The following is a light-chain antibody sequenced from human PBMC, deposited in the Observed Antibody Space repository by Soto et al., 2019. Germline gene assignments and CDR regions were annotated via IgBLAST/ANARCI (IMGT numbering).Light chain of an antibody. J-gene: IGKJ1*01. Sequence: DIQMTQSPSSLSASVGDRVTITFLASQSISSYLNWYQHKPGKAPKLLIYAAATLQSGVPSRFSGGGSGTDFTLTISSLQPEDFATYYCQQSYSTPRTFGQGTKVDIK. V-gene: IGKV1-39*01. CDR3: QQSYSTPRT. CDR2: AAA. CDR1: QSISSY.